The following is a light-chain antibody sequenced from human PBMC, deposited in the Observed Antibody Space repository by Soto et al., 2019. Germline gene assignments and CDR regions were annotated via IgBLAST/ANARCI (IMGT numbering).Light chain of an antibody. CDR3: SAWDDSLNGPV. V-gene: IGLV1-44*01. J-gene: IGLJ1*01. Sequence: QSVLTQPPSASGTPGQRVTISCSGSSSNIGSNTVNWYQQLPGTAPTLLIYSSNQRPSGVPDRFSGSKSGTSASLAISGLQSEDEADYYCSAWDDSLNGPVFGTGTKLTVL. CDR2: SSN. CDR1: SSNIGSNT.